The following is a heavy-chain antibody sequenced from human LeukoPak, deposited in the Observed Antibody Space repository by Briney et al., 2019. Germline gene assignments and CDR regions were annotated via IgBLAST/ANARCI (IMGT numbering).Heavy chain of an antibody. V-gene: IGHV3-33*01. D-gene: IGHD6-13*01. J-gene: IGHJ6*02. CDR3: ATVGFEQHLVLGSMDV. CDR1: GFTFSSYG. CDR2: IWNDGSQK. Sequence: GRSLRLSCAASGFTFSSYGMHWVRQAPGKGLEWVAVIWNDGSQKYYADSVKGRFTISRDNSKNTLYLQMNSLRAEDTAVYYCATVGFEQHLVLGSMDVWGQGTTVSVSS.